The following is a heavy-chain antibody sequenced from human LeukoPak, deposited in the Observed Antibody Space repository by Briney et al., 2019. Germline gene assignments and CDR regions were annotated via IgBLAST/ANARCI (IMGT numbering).Heavy chain of an antibody. CDR1: GFTFSSYG. CDR2: IRYDGSNK. Sequence: PGGSLRLSCAASGFTFSSYGMHWVRQAPGKGLEWVAFIRYDGSNKYYADSVKGRFTISRDNSKNTLYLQMNSLRAEDTAVYYCAKDYPRGSIAARPSYFDYWGQGTLVTVSS. J-gene: IGHJ4*02. V-gene: IGHV3-30*02. D-gene: IGHD6-6*01. CDR3: AKDYPRGSIAARPSYFDY.